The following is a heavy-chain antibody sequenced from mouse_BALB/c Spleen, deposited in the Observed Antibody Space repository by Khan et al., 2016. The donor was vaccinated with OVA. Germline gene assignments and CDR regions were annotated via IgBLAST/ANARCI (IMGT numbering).Heavy chain of an antibody. V-gene: IGHV5-12-2*01. D-gene: IGHD2-1*01. J-gene: IGHJ4*01. CDR1: GFTFSSYT. CDR2: ISYGGGDT. Sequence: EVELVESGGGLVQPGGSLKLSCAASGFTFSSYTMSWVRQTPEKRLEWVAFISYGGGDTYYPATLKGRFTISRDNANNPLYLQMRSLKSEDTAMYYCARPSTMEYDYVMDYWGQGTSVTVSS. CDR3: ARPSTMEYDYVMDY.